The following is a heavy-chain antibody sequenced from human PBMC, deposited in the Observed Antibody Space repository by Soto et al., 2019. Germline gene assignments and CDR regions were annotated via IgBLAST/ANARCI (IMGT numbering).Heavy chain of an antibody. V-gene: IGHV3-30*03. Sequence: GGSLRLSCAASGFSFTTYVMHWVRQAPGKGLEWVAVISHDGSYKYYGDAVKGRFTISRDTSKNAVYLEMNSLSAEDTALYYCARESEDLTSNFDYWGQGTLVTVSS. CDR3: ARESEDLTSNFDY. CDR2: ISHDGSYK. J-gene: IGHJ4*02. CDR1: GFSFTTYV.